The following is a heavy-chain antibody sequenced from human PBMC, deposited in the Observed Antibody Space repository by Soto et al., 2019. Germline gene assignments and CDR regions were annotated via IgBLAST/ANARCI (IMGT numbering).Heavy chain of an antibody. V-gene: IGHV4-4*07. CDR1: GGSISSYY. CDR2: IYTSGST. Sequence: QVQLQESGPGLVKPSETLSLTCTVSGGSISSYYWSWIRQPAGKGLEWIGRIYTSGSTNYNPSLKSRVTMSVDTSKNQLSLKMSSVTAADTCVYYCARERVIAAAGTWWWFDPWGQGTLVTVSS. J-gene: IGHJ5*02. CDR3: ARERVIAAAGTWWWFDP. D-gene: IGHD6-13*01.